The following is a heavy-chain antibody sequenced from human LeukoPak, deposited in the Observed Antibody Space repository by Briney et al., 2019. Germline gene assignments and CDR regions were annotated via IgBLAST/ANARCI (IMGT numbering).Heavy chain of an antibody. CDR1: GFTFDDYA. D-gene: IGHD3-10*01. CDR2: ISWNSGSI. CDR3: AKGGYGVRGVPIDY. V-gene: IGHV3-9*01. J-gene: IGHJ4*02. Sequence: GGSLRLSCAASGFTFDDYAMHWVRQAPGKGLEWVSGISWNSGSIGYADSVKGRFTISRDNAKNSLYLQMNSLRAEDTALYYCAKGGYGVRGVPIDYWGQGTLVTVSS.